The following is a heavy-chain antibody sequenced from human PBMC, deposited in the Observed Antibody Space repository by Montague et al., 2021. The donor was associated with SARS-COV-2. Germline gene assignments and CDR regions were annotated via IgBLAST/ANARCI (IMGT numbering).Heavy chain of an antibody. Sequence: CPISGDSVSSNTVAWNWFRQSPSRGLEWLGRTYYRSKWYSDYAVSMQSRVTINPDTSKNQFSLHVNSVTPEDTAVYYCARDSEYSIDYWGRGLLVTVSS. CDR2: TYYRSKWYS. D-gene: IGHD6-6*01. J-gene: IGHJ4*02. V-gene: IGHV6-1*01. CDR1: GDSVSSNTVA. CDR3: ARDSEYSIDY.